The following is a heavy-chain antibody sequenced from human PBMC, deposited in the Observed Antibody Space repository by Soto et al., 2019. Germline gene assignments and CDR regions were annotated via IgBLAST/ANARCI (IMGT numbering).Heavy chain of an antibody. D-gene: IGHD5-18*01. CDR3: ARERGYVDTAMVTYYYYYGMDV. CDR2: ISSYGGST. V-gene: IGHV3-64*01. CDR1: GFTFSSYA. Sequence: PGGSLRLSCAASGFTFSSYAMHWVRQAPGKGLEYVSSISSYGGSTYYANSVKGRFTISRDNSKNTLYPQMGSLRAEDMAVYYCARERGYVDTAMVTYYYYYGMDVWGQGTTVTVSS. J-gene: IGHJ6*02.